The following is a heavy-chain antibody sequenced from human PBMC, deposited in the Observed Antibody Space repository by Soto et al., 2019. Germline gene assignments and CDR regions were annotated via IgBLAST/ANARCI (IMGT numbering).Heavy chain of an antibody. D-gene: IGHD6-13*01. CDR3: ARDQGIAAAGIASHGMDV. V-gene: IGHV3-30-3*01. Sequence: GESLRLSCGASGFTFSSYAMHLVRQAPGERLEWVAVISYDGSNKYYADSVKGRFTISRDNSKNTLYLQMNSLRAEDTAVYYCARDQGIAAAGIASHGMDVWGQGTTVTVSS. CDR1: GFTFSSYA. J-gene: IGHJ6*02. CDR2: ISYDGSNK.